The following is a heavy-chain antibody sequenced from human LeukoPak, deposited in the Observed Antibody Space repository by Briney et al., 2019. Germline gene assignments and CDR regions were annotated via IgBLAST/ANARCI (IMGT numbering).Heavy chain of an antibody. V-gene: IGHV3-7*01. CDR2: IKPDGTEK. CDR1: GFVSSNYW. Sequence: PGGSLRLSCAASGFVSSNYWMSWVRQAPGKGLEWVANIKPDGTEKYYVDSLKGRFTISRDNAKNSLYLRMNSLRVEDTAVYYCARGGNSSWDYWGQGALVTVSS. D-gene: IGHD6-6*01. CDR3: ARGGNSSWDY. J-gene: IGHJ4*02.